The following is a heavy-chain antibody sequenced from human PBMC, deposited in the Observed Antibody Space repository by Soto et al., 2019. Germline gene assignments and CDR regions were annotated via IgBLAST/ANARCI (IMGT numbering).Heavy chain of an antibody. J-gene: IGHJ4*02. Sequence: QVQLQESGPGLVQPSGTLSLTCAVSGGSIISSNWWNWVRQPPGKGLEWIGEIYHSGSTYYKPSLKRRVAMSVDTSKNQFSLNLTSATAADTAVYYCARRDWSGSTSHFYFDYWGQGVLVTVSS. V-gene: IGHV4-4*02. CDR1: GGSIISSNW. CDR3: ARRDWSGSTSHFYFDY. D-gene: IGHD3-9*01. CDR2: IYHSGST.